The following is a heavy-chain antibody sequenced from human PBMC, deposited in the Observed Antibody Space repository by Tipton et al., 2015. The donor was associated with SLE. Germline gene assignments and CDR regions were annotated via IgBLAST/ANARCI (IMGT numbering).Heavy chain of an antibody. CDR2: IHHTGSA. Sequence: TLSLTCTVSDDSIRSHYWTWIRQPPGKGLEWIGSIHHTGSAFYNPSLKSRVTMSIDASQNRVSLRLKSVSAADTAVYYCARGSDGEYVRYFDVWGPGTLVTVSS. CDR3: ARGSDGEYVRYFDV. J-gene: IGHJ2*01. CDR1: DDSIRSHY. D-gene: IGHD4-17*01. V-gene: IGHV4-59*11.